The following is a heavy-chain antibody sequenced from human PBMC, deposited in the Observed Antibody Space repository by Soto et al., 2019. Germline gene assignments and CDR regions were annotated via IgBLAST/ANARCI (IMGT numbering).Heavy chain of an antibody. CDR2: IIPNYEAA. J-gene: IGHJ3*02. CDR3: ARYWNAGIRYGAFDI. Sequence: QVQLVQSGAEVRKPGSSVKVSCEASGGSFNNYVISWLRQAPGQGLEWMGGIIPNYEAANYAQKFRGRLTITADKATNTAYMEVNSLRPEDTANYYCARYWNAGIRYGAFDIWGQGTTVIVS. D-gene: IGHD2-15*01. CDR1: GGSFNNYV. V-gene: IGHV1-69*06.